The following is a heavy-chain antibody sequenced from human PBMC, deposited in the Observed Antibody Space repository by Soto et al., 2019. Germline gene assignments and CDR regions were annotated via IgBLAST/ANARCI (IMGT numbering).Heavy chain of an antibody. J-gene: IGHJ4*02. CDR3: ARGQEEGIEEAI. CDR2: INHSGST. CDR1: GGSFSGYY. V-gene: IGHV4-34*01. Sequence: PSETLSLTCAVYGGSFSGYYWSWIRQPPGKGLEWIGEINHSGSTNYNPSLKSRVTISVDTSKNQFSLKLSSVTAADTAVYYCARGQEEGIEEAIWGQGTLVTVSS. D-gene: IGHD6-13*01.